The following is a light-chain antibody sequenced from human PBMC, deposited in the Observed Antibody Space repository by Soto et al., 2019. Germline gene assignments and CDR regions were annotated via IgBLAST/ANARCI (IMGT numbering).Light chain of an antibody. CDR3: QQSYSNPRT. CDR2: AAT. CDR1: QSISSY. J-gene: IGKJ1*01. V-gene: IGKV1-39*01. Sequence: DVQMTQSTSSLSASVGDRVTITCRASQSISSYLNWYQHKPGKAPNLLIYAATTLQSGVPSRFSGSGSGTDFTLTISSLQPEDFATYYCQQSYSNPRTFGQRTKVAIK.